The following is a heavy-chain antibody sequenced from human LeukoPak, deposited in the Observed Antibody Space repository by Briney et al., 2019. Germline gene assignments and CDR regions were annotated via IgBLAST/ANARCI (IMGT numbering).Heavy chain of an antibody. Sequence: GESLKISCKGSGYSSTRHWIGWVRQMPGKGLERMGIIYPGDSDTRYSPSFQGQVTISADKSINTAYLRWSSLKASDTAMYFCARGMVRGVTTDWYFDLWGRGTLVTVSS. CDR3: ARGMVRGVTTDWYFDL. V-gene: IGHV5-51*01. D-gene: IGHD3-10*01. J-gene: IGHJ2*01. CDR1: GYSSTRHW. CDR2: IYPGDSDT.